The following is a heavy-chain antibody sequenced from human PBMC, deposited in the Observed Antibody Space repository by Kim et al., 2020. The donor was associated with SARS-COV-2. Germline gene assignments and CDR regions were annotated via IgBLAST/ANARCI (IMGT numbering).Heavy chain of an antibody. V-gene: IGHV4-34*01. CDR3: AKRFPVTAIQGY. CDR1: GGSFSGYY. J-gene: IGHJ4*02. D-gene: IGHD2-21*02. CDR2: INHSGST. Sequence: SETLSLTCAVYGGSFSGYYWSWIRQPPGKGLEWIGEINHSGSTNYNPSLKSRVNISVESSKNQFSLKLTSVTAADTAVYYCAKRFPVTAIQGYWGQGTLVTVSS.